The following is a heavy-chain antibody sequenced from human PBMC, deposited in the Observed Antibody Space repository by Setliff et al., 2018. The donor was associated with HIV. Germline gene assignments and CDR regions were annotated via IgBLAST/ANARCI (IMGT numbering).Heavy chain of an antibody. D-gene: IGHD3-22*01. CDR2: INPSSGST. CDR3: ARGSYLDSSGGDPFEM. J-gene: IGHJ3*02. CDR1: GYTFISYY. Sequence: GASVKVSCKASGYTFISYYMHWVRQAPGQGLEWMGVINPSSGSTTYTQKLQGRVTMTRDTSTNRVYMELSSLRSEDTAVYYCARGSYLDSSGGDPFEMWGQGTMGTVSS. V-gene: IGHV1-46*04.